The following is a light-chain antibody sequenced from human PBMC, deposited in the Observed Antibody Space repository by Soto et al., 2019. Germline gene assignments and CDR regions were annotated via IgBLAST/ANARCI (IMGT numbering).Light chain of an antibody. Sequence: IVMTQSPDSLAVSLGERATINCKSSQSILYSSSNKNYLAWYQQKPGQPPKLLIYWASTRESGVPDRFSGSGSGTDFTLTISSLQAEDVAIYYCQQYYSTPLNFGGGTKVEIK. CDR3: QQYYSTPLN. CDR1: QSILYSSSNKNY. J-gene: IGKJ4*01. CDR2: WAS. V-gene: IGKV4-1*01.